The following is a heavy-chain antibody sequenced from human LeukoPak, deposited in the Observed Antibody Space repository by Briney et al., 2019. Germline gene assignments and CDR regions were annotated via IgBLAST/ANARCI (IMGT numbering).Heavy chain of an antibody. Sequence: GASVKVSCKASGYTFTRHGISWVRQAPGQGLEWMGWISAYNGDTKYAQNFQGRVTITTDTSTTTAYMELRSLTFDDTAVYYCARDPSNTSGNYPYFDYWGQGTLVTVSS. D-gene: IGHD3-22*01. CDR1: GYTFTRHG. CDR2: ISAYNGDT. V-gene: IGHV1-18*01. CDR3: ARDPSNTSGNYPYFDY. J-gene: IGHJ4*02.